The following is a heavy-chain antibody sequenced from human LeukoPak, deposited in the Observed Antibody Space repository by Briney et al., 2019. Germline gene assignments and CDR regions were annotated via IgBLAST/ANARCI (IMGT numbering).Heavy chain of an antibody. J-gene: IGHJ4*02. CDR1: GYTFTGYD. CDR3: ARELEREYFDY. V-gene: IGHV1-2*02. D-gene: IGHD1-1*01. Sequence: ASVKVSCKASGYTFTGYDMHWVRQAPGQGLEWMGWINPNSGGTDYAQKFQGRVTMTRDTSISTAYMELSRLRSDDTAVYYCARELEREYFDYWGQGTLVAVSS. CDR2: INPNSGGT.